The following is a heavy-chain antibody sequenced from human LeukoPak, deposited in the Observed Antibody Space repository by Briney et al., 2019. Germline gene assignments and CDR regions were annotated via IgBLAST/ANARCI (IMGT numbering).Heavy chain of an antibody. V-gene: IGHV1-46*01. J-gene: IGHJ5*02. D-gene: IGHD4-11*01. CDR3: ASESLQTTVTTRAWFDP. Sequence: ASVKVSCKASGYTFTSYYMHWVRQAPGQGLEWMGIINPSGGSTSYAQKFQGRVTMTRDTSTSTVYMELSSLRSEDTAVYYRASESLQTTVTTRAWFDPWGQGTLVTVSS. CDR1: GYTFTSYY. CDR2: INPSGGST.